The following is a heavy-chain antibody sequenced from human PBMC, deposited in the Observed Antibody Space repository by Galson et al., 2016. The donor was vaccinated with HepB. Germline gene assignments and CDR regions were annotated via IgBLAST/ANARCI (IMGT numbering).Heavy chain of an antibody. D-gene: IGHD3-22*01. J-gene: IGHJ4*02. CDR2: FEPEDGET. CDR1: GYTFAEYG. CDR3: ATDLFNGSYYDSSYDYDCL. V-gene: IGHV1-24*01. Sequence: SVKVSCKASGYTFAEYGITWVRQAPGQGLEWMGGFEPEDGETIYAQKFQGRVTMTEDTSRDTAYMELSSLRSEDTAVYYCATDLFNGSYYDSSYDYDCLWGQGTLVTVSS.